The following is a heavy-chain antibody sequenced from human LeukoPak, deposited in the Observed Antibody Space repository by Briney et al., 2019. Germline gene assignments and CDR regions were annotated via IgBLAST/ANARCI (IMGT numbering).Heavy chain of an antibody. CDR2: ISYDGSNK. CDR1: GFTFSSYG. J-gene: IGHJ6*02. CDR3: AKDFADSSSWRNYYYYYGMDV. Sequence: PGGSLRLSCAASGFTFSSYGMHWVRQAPGKGLEWVAVISYDGSNKYYADSVKGRFTISRDNSKNTLYLQMNSLRAEDTAVYYCAKDFADSSSWRNYYYYYGMDVWGQGTTVTVSS. V-gene: IGHV3-30*18. D-gene: IGHD6-13*01.